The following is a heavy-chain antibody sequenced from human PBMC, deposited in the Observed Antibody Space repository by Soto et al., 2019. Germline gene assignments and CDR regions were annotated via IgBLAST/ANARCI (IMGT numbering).Heavy chain of an antibody. V-gene: IGHV5-51*01. CDR3: ARHGCSGGSCQNWFDP. Sequence: GESLKISCKGSGYSFTSYWIGWVRQMPGKGLEWMGIIYPGDSDTRYSPSFLGQVTISADKSISTAYLQWSSLKASDTAMYCCARHGCSGGSCQNWFDPWGQGTLVTVSS. CDR1: GYSFTSYW. D-gene: IGHD2-15*01. CDR2: IYPGDSDT. J-gene: IGHJ5*02.